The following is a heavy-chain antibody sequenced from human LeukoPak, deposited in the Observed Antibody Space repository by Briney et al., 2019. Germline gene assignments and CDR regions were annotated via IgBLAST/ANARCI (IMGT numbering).Heavy chain of an antibody. CDR2: IKRKTDGGTT. Sequence: PGGSLRLSCAASGFTFSSYSMNWVRQAPGKGLEWVGRIKRKTDGGTTDYAAPVKGRFTMSRDDSENTLYLQMNSLKTEDTAVYYCTARGYWGQGTLVTVSS. CDR1: GFTFSSYS. V-gene: IGHV3-15*01. CDR3: TARGY. J-gene: IGHJ4*02.